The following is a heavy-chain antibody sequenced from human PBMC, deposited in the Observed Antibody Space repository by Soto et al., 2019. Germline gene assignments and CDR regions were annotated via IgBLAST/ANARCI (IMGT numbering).Heavy chain of an antibody. CDR1: GFTFSSYG. CDR3: ARDGYSSSWSQSYYYYGRDV. CDR2: IWYDGSNK. J-gene: IGHJ6*02. D-gene: IGHD6-13*01. Sequence: QVQLVESGGGVFQPGRSLRLSCAASGFTFSSYGMHWVRQAPGKGLEWVAVIWYDGSNKYYADSVKGRFTISRDNSKNALYLKMNSLRAEDTAVYSWARDGYSSSWSQSYYYYGRDVWGQRTTVTVSS. V-gene: IGHV3-33*01.